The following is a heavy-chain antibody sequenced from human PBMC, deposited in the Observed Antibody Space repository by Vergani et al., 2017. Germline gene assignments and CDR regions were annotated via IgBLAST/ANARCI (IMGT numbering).Heavy chain of an antibody. CDR1: GFSLSTSGVG. D-gene: IGHD3-3*01. Sequence: QITLKESGPTLVKPTQTLTLTCTFSGFSLSTSGVGVGWIRQPPGKALEWLALIYWNDDKRYSPSLKSRLTITKDTSKNQVVLTMTNMDPVDTATYYCARQNYDFWSGYSSDPWGQGTLVTVSS. CDR2: IYWNDDK. CDR3: ARQNYDFWSGYSSDP. V-gene: IGHV2-5*01. J-gene: IGHJ5*02.